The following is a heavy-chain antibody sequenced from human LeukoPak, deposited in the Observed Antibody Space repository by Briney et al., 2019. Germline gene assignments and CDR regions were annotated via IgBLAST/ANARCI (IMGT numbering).Heavy chain of an antibody. CDR3: ATETNGDDSIYGLDV. V-gene: IGHV4-59*06. Sequence: PSETLSLTCTVSGGSISSYYWSWIRQHPGKGLEWIGHIYRSGSTLYNASLKSRVSISVDTSKNLFSLKVTSVTAADTAVYYCATETNGDDSIYGLDVWGQGTTVTVSS. CDR1: GGSISSYY. CDR2: IYRSGST. J-gene: IGHJ6*02. D-gene: IGHD4-23*01.